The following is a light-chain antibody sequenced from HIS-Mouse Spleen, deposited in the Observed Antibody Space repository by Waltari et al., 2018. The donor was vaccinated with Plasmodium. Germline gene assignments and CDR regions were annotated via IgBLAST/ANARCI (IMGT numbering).Light chain of an antibody. CDR2: EDS. V-gene: IGLV3-10*01. CDR3: YSTDSSGNHRV. J-gene: IGLJ3*02. Sequence: SYELTQPPSVSVSPGQTASITCSGDALPNKYAYWYKQKSGQAPVLVIYEDSKRPSGIPGRFSGSSSGTMATWAISGAQVEDEADYYCYSTDSSGNHRVFGGGTKLTVL. CDR1: ALPNKY.